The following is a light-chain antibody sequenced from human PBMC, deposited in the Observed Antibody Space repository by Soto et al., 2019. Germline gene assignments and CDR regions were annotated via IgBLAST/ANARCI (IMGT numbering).Light chain of an antibody. V-gene: IGKV3-15*01. Sequence: ELVLTQSPTTLSVSPGERATLSCRASQSVSTNLAWYQQKPGQVPSLLIYCASTRASGIPDTFSGSGSGTEFTLTIGSLQSEDFAVYDCQRYRISPSCGQGTRLEIK. CDR3: QRYRISPS. CDR1: QSVSTN. CDR2: CAS. J-gene: IGKJ5*01.